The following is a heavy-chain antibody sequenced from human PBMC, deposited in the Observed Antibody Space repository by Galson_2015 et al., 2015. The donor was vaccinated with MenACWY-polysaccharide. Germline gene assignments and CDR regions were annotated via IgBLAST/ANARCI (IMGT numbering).Heavy chain of an antibody. J-gene: IGHJ4*02. D-gene: IGHD3-10*01. CDR1: GFTFSSSA. Sequence: SLRLSCAASGFTFSSSAMSWVRQAPGKGLEWVSGVSALGDITFYADSVKGRFTISRDNSKNALYLQMNSLRVEDTAMYYCAKRGPTSQKRRFDAWGQGTLVTVSS. CDR3: AKRGPTSQKRRFDA. CDR2: VSALGDIT. V-gene: IGHV3-23*01.